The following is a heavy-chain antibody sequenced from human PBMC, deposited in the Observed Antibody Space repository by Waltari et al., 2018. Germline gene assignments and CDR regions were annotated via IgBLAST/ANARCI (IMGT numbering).Heavy chain of an antibody. V-gene: IGHV5-10-1*03. J-gene: IGHJ6*02. Sequence: EVQLVQSGAEVKKPGESLRISCKGSGYNFTTYWISWVRQMPGKGLEWMGRIDPNDSYNNYSPSFQGHVTISGDKSINTAYLQWSRLRASDTAIYYCARHPVYWDQGHNYGLDVWGQGTTVTVSS. CDR2: IDPNDSYN. CDR3: ARHPVYWDQGHNYGLDV. D-gene: IGHD1-26*01. CDR1: GYNFTTYW.